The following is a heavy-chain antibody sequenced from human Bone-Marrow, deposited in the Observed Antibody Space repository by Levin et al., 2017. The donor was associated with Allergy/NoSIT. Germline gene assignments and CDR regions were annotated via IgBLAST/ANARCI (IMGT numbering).Heavy chain of an antibody. CDR3: ARETTYYFDTGGDLRAGWYFDL. CDR1: GFTFSSYE. J-gene: IGHJ2*01. CDR2: ISSSGSTI. Sequence: GGSLRLSCAASGFTFSSYEMNWVRQAPGKGLEWVAYISSSGSTIYYADSVKGRFTISRDNAKNSLYLQMNSLRAEDTAVYYCARETTYYFDTGGDLRAGWYFDLWGRGTLVTVSS. V-gene: IGHV3-48*03. D-gene: IGHD3-22*01.